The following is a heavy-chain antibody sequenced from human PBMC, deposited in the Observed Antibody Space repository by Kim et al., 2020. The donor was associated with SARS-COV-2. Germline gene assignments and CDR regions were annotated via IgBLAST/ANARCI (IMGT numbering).Heavy chain of an antibody. CDR1: GGSISSGGYS. Sequence: SETLSLTCAVSGGSISSGGYSWSWIRQPPGKGLEWIGYIYYSGSTYYNPSLKSRVTISVDRSKNQFSLKLSSVTAADTAVYYCARDSAISPGYGMDVWG. V-gene: IGHV4-30-2*01. CDR2: IYYSGST. D-gene: IGHD3-3*02. CDR3: ARDSAISPGYGMDV. J-gene: IGHJ6*02.